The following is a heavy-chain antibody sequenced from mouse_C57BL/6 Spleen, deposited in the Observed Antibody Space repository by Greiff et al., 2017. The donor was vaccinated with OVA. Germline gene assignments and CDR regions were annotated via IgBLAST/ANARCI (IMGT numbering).Heavy chain of an antibody. Sequence: VQLQQSGAELVKPGASVKLSCKASGYTFTEYTIHWVKQRSGQGLEWIGWFYPGSGSIKYNEKFKDKATLTADKSSSTVYMEISRLTSEDSAVYFCARHEEDYYGSSPAWFAYWGQGTLVTVSA. CDR2: FYPGSGSI. CDR3: ARHEEDYYGSSPAWFAY. J-gene: IGHJ3*01. CDR1: GYTFTEYT. V-gene: IGHV1-62-2*01. D-gene: IGHD1-1*01.